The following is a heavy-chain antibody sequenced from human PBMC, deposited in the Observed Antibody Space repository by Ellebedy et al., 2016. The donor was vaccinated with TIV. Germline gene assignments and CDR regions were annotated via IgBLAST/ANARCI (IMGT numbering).Heavy chain of an antibody. CDR1: GFTFSSYS. V-gene: IGHV3-21*01. CDR2: ISSSSRYI. Sequence: GGSLRLSCAASGFTFSSYSMNWVRQAPGKGLEWVSSISSSSRYIYYADSVKGRFTISRDNAKNSLYLQMNSLRAEDTAVYYCAREGIAARPGSTDYWGQGTLVTVSS. CDR3: AREGIAARPGSTDY. J-gene: IGHJ4*02. D-gene: IGHD6-6*01.